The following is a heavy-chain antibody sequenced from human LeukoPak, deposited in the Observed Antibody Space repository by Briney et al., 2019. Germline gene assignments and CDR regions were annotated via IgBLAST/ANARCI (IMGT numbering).Heavy chain of an antibody. J-gene: IGHJ4*02. V-gene: IGHV3-23*01. CDR2: ISDSGGST. CDR3: AKGVAEAGTIDY. D-gene: IGHD6-13*01. CDR1: GITLSNYG. Sequence: GGSLRLSCAVSGITLSNYGMSWVRRAPGKGLEWVAGISDSGGSTYYADSVKGRFTISRDNSKNTLNLQMNSLRAEDTAVYYCAKGVAEAGTIDYWGQGTLVTVPS.